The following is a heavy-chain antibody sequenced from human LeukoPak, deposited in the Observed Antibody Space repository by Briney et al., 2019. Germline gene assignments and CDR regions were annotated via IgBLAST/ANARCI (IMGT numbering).Heavy chain of an antibody. D-gene: IGHD3-22*01. CDR3: ARSPNYYDSSGYSAGFDY. J-gene: IGHJ4*02. V-gene: IGHV4-4*07. CDR2: IYTSGST. Sequence: PSETLSLTCTVSGGSISSYYWSWIRQPAGKGLEWIGRIYTSGSTNYNPSLKSRVTMSVDTSKNQFSPKLSSVTAADTAVYYCARSPNYYDSSGYSAGFDYWGQGTLVTVSS. CDR1: GGSISSYY.